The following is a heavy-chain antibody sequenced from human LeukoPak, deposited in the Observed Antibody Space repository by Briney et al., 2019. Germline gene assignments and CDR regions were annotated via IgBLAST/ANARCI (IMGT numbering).Heavy chain of an antibody. D-gene: IGHD3-9*01. J-gene: IGHJ4*02. V-gene: IGHV1-69*13. CDR2: IIPIFGTA. CDR3: ARGFPNVNKYYDILTGYPYYFDY. Sequence: GASVKVSCKASGGTFSSHAISWVRQAPGQGLEWMGGIIPIFGTANYAQKFQGRVTITADESTSTAYMELSSLRSEDTAVYYCARGFPNVNKYYDILTGYPYYFDYWGQGTLVTVSS. CDR1: GGTFSSHA.